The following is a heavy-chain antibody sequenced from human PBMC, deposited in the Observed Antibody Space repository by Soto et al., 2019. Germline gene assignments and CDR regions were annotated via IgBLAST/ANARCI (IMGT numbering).Heavy chain of an antibody. D-gene: IGHD2-15*01. V-gene: IGHV1-18*04. J-gene: IGHJ4*02. CDR3: ARTPRAHIIVLEAATRFDY. Sequence: QVQLVQSGAEVKRPGASLKVSCKASGYTFTTYGFNWVRQAPGQGLEWMVWISPYNGDTNYAQNYQGRVTLTTDTSTSTAYMELRSLTSDDTAVYYCARTPRAHIIVLEAATRFDYWGQGTLVTVSS. CDR1: GYTFTTYG. CDR2: ISPYNGDT.